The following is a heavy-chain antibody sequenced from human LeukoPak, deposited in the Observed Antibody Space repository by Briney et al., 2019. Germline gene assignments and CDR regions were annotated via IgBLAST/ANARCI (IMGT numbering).Heavy chain of an antibody. CDR3: ARGKLLWFGELCSY. CDR2: MNPNSGNT. V-gene: IGHV1-8*01. Sequence: EASVKVSCKASGYTFTSYDTNWVRQATGQGLEWMGWMNPNSGNTGYAQKFQGRVTMTRNTSISTAYMELSSLRSEDTAVYYCARGKLLWFGELCSYWGQGTLVTVSS. CDR1: GYTFTSYD. D-gene: IGHD3-10*01. J-gene: IGHJ4*02.